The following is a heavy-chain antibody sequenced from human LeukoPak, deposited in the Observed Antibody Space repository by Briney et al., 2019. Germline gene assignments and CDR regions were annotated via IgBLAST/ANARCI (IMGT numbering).Heavy chain of an antibody. CDR3: ARDAPGVVITTGAFDI. CDR2: IKQDGSEK. Sequence: GGSLRLSCAASGFTFSSYWMSWVRQAPGKGLEWVANIKQDGSEKYYVDSVKGRFTISRDNAKNSLYLQMNSLRAEDTAVYYCARDAPGVVITTGAFDIWGQGTMVTVSS. CDR1: GFTFSSYW. D-gene: IGHD3-22*01. J-gene: IGHJ3*02. V-gene: IGHV3-7*01.